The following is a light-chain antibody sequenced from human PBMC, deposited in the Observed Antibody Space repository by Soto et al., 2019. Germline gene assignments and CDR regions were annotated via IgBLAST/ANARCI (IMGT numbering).Light chain of an antibody. V-gene: IGLV2-14*01. CDR3: TSYTSSSTLYV. CDR2: DVR. Sequence: QSELTQPASVSGAPGQSTTNSCTGTNNDVGGYNYVSWYQQHPGKAPKLMIYDVRNRASGASNRFSGSKSGNTASLTISGLQAEDEADYYCTSYTSSSTLYVFGTGTKVTVL. CDR1: NNDVGGYNY. J-gene: IGLJ1*01.